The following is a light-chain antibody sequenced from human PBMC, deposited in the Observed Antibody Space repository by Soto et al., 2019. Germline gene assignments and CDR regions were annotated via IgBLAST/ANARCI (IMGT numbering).Light chain of an antibody. CDR1: SSDVGSYNR. CDR3: SLYTSSSVV. Sequence: QSALTQPPSVSGSPGQSVTISCTGTSSDVGSYNRVSWYQQPPGTAPKLMIYEVSNRPSGVPDRFSGSKSGNTASLTISGLPAEDEADYYCSLYTSSSVVFGGGTKLTVL. CDR2: EVS. J-gene: IGLJ2*01. V-gene: IGLV2-18*01.